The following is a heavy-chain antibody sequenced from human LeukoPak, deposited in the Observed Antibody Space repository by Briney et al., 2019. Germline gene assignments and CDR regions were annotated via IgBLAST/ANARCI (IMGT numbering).Heavy chain of an antibody. J-gene: IGHJ5*02. CDR3: ARDPATVAYNWFDP. V-gene: IGHV3-11*01. CDR1: GFTFSDYY. CDR2: ISSSGSTI. Sequence: PGGSLRLSCAASGFTFSDYYMSWIRQAPGKGLEWVSYISSSGSTIYYADSVKGRFTISRDNAKNSLYLQMNSLRAEDTAVYYCARDPATVAYNWFDPWGQGTLVTVSS. D-gene: IGHD4-17*01.